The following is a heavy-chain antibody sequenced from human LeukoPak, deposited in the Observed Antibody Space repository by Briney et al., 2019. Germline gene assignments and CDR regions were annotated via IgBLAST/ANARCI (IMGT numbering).Heavy chain of an antibody. Sequence: TGGSLRLSCAASGFIFSSYSMNWVRQAPGKGLEWVSHISSSGRTIYYADSVKGRFTISRDNVKNSLYLQMNSLRAEDTAVYYCTRDVDERRRISSPSIPNDYRGQRTLVTVSS. CDR1: GFIFSSYS. D-gene: IGHD6-6*01. CDR3: TRDVDERRRISSPSIPNDY. J-gene: IGHJ4*02. V-gene: IGHV3-48*01. CDR2: ISSSGRTI.